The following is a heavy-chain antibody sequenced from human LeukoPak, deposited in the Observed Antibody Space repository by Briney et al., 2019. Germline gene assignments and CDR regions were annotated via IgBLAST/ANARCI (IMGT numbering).Heavy chain of an antibody. CDR1: GYTFTGHY. Sequence: ASVKVSCKASGYTFTGHYMHWVRQAPGQGLEWMGWINPKSGGTNYAQKFQGRVTMTRDTSISTAYMELSRLRSDDTAVYYCAREGVAVAGTDNDAFDIWGQGTMLTVSS. V-gene: IGHV1-2*02. CDR2: INPKSGGT. CDR3: AREGVAVAGTDNDAFDI. J-gene: IGHJ3*02. D-gene: IGHD6-19*01.